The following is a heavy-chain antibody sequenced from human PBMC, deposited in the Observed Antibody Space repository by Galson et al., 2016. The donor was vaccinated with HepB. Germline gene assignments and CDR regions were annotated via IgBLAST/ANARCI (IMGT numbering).Heavy chain of an antibody. J-gene: IGHJ6*02. D-gene: IGHD2-15*01. CDR1: GYTFTNYG. CDR2: ISAYNGNT. Sequence: SVKVSCKASGYTFTNYGISWVRQAPGQGLEWMGWISAYNGNTSYAQKLQGRVTMTTDTSTSTAYMELRSLRSVDTAVYYCARDCSGGSCYGYYYFVMDVWGQGTTVTVSS. CDR3: ARDCSGGSCYGYYYFVMDV. V-gene: IGHV1-18*01.